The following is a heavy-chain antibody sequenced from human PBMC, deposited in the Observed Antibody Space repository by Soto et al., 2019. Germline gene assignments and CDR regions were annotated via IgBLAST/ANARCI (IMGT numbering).Heavy chain of an antibody. CDR3: ARDSVGVVIKSVDAFDI. V-gene: IGHV4-4*02. Sequence: QVQLQESGPGLVKPSGTLSLTCAVSGGSISSSNWWSWVRQPPGKGLEWIGEIYHSGSTNYNPSLKSRVTISVDKSKNQFSLKLSSVTAADTAVYYCARDSVGVVIKSVDAFDIWGQGTRVTVSS. CDR1: GGSISSSNW. J-gene: IGHJ3*02. D-gene: IGHD3-3*01. CDR2: IYHSGST.